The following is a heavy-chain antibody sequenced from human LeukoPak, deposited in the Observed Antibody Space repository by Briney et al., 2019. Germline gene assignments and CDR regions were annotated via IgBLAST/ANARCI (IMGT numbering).Heavy chain of an antibody. J-gene: IGHJ4*02. CDR1: GFSLTRYW. Sequence: PGGSLRLSCAASGFSLTRYWMSWVRQAPGKGLEWVANIGKDGSGNHYVDSVKGRFTISRDNAKNSLYLQMNSLRADDTAVYYCARLIAVAGNRNFDYWGQGTLVTVSS. CDR3: ARLIAVAGNRNFDY. V-gene: IGHV3-7*01. D-gene: IGHD6-19*01. CDR2: IGKDGSGN.